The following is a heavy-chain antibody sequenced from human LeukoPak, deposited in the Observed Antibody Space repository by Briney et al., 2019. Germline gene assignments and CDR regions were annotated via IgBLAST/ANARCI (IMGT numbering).Heavy chain of an antibody. Sequence: GGSLRLSCVVSGFTFNNYAMSWVRQAPGKGLEWVSSISIRGVNPTYADSVKGRFTTSRDNSKNTLYLQINSLRADDTAIYYCARGQIPSGELLRFDCWGQGTLVTVSS. CDR3: ARGQIPSGELLRFDC. V-gene: IGHV3-23*01. CDR2: ISIRGVNP. CDR1: GFTFNNYA. J-gene: IGHJ4*02. D-gene: IGHD1-26*01.